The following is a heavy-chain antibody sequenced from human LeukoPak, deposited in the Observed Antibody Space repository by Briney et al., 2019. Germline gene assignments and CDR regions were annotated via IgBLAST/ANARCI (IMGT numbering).Heavy chain of an antibody. D-gene: IGHD3-10*01. CDR2: INGAGDAT. CDR1: GFTFSTYA. CDR3: ARDRSPYGSGNNWFDP. V-gene: IGHV3-23*01. J-gene: IGHJ5*02. Sequence: GGSVRLSCAASGFTFSTYAMSWVRQAPGKGLEWVSAINGAGDATYSADSVRGRFTISRDKSKNTLFLQMNSLRAEDTAVYYCARDRSPYGSGNNWFDPWGQGTLVTVSS.